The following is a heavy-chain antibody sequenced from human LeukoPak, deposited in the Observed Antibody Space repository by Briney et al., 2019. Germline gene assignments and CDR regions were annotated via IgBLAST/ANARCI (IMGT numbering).Heavy chain of an antibody. V-gene: IGHV3-30-3*01. Sequence: GGSLRLSCAASGFTFSSYAMHWVRQAPGKGLEWVAVISYDGSNKYYADSVKGRFTISRDNSKNTLYLQMNSLRAEDTAVYYCVRDDIAVAGGWGQGTLVTVSS. J-gene: IGHJ4*02. CDR1: GFTFSSYA. CDR2: ISYDGSNK. CDR3: VRDDIAVAGG. D-gene: IGHD6-19*01.